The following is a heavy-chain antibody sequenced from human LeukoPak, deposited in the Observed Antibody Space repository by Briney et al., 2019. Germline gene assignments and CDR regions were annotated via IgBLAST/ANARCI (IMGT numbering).Heavy chain of an antibody. Sequence: GESLKLSWQGSGYRFTSYWIGWVRQVRGKGLEWMWIIYPGDSDTRYSPSFQGQVTISADKSISTAYLQWSSLKASDTAMYYCARHRDCSSTSCYSHWFDPWGQGTLVTVSS. D-gene: IGHD2-2*01. CDR3: ARHRDCSSTSCYSHWFDP. J-gene: IGHJ5*02. CDR1: GYRFTSYW. CDR2: IYPGDSDT. V-gene: IGHV5-51*01.